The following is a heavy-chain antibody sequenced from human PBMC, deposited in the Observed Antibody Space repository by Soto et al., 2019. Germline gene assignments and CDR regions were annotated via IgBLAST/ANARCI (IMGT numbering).Heavy chain of an antibody. CDR1: GFNFNDYA. V-gene: IGHV3-9*01. J-gene: IGHJ4*02. CDR2: ITWDGGET. Sequence: EVQLVESGGGLVQPGSSLRLSCAASGFNFNDYAMHWVRQAPGKGLEWVSGITWDGGETGYADSVKGRFTVSRDNAKNSVYLEIYKLSPEDTALYYWANDHLGGAMAVPFFDSRGQGDLGTVSS. CDR3: ANDHLGGAMAVPFFDS. D-gene: IGHD5-18*01.